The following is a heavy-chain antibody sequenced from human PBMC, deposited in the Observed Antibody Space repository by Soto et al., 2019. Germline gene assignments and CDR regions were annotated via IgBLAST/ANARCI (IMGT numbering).Heavy chain of an antibody. J-gene: IGHJ6*02. Sequence: QVQLVQSGAEVKKPGSSVKVSCKASGGTLSNYALSWVRQAPGQGLEWVGGIIPIFGTSNYAQNFQGRLTITADESTSTAYMELSSLRFEDTAVYYCARGVRTGFYGMDVWGQGTTVTVS. CDR2: IIPIFGTS. V-gene: IGHV1-69*01. CDR3: ARGVRTGFYGMDV. CDR1: GGTLSNYA. D-gene: IGHD3-10*01.